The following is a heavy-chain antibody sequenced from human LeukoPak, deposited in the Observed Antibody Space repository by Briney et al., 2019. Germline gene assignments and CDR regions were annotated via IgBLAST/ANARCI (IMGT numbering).Heavy chain of an antibody. V-gene: IGHV3-7*01. CDR1: GFTFKNYW. J-gene: IGHJ4*02. CDR2: IKQDGSEK. Sequence: GGSLRLSSAASGFTFKNYWMSWVRQAPGKGLEWVANIKQDGSEKYYVDSVKGRFTISRDNAKNSLYLQMNSLRAEDTAVYYCARTLYYDYQDYWGQGTLVTVPS. D-gene: IGHD3-3*01. CDR3: ARTLYYDYQDY.